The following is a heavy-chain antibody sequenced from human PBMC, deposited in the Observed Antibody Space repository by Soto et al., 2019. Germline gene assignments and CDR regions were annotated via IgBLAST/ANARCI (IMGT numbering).Heavy chain of an antibody. V-gene: IGHV2-5*01. CDR1: GLSFGTSGVG. J-gene: IGHJ3*02. CDR2: IYWNDDK. Sequence: QITLKESGPTQVKPTQTLTLTCTASGLSFGTSGVGVGWIRQPPGEALERLALIYWNDDKRYSPSLKSSLTIPKDTSKHQVVLTMTNVDPVDTATYYCASMTAVATAAFDIWGQGTMVTVSS. CDR3: ASMTAVATAAFDI. D-gene: IGHD4-17*01.